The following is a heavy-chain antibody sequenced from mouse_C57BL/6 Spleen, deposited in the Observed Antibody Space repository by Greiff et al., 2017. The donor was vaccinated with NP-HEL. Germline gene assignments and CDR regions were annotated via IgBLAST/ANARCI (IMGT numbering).Heavy chain of an antibody. CDR3: VVIYYGNSFAY. Sequence: EVKLQESGPELVKPGASVKMSCKASGYTFTDYNMHWVKQSHGKSLEWIGYINPNNGGTSYNQKFKGKATLTVNKSSSTAYMELRSLTSEDSAVYYCVVIYYGNSFAYWGQGTLVTVSA. J-gene: IGHJ3*01. CDR2: INPNNGGT. CDR1: GYTFTDYN. V-gene: IGHV1-22*01. D-gene: IGHD2-1*01.